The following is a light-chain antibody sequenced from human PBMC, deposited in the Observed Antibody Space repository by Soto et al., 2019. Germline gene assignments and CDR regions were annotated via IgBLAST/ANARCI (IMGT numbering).Light chain of an antibody. CDR2: DVS. J-gene: IGLJ1*01. Sequence: SSPTPPAPPSGSPGQSLPISCPWTHSDVGGYNYVSWYQQHPGKVPKLMIYDVSYRPSGVSNRFSGSKSGNTASLTISGLQAEDEADYYCNSYTTSSTYVFGTGTKATVL. V-gene: IGLV2-14*01. CDR1: HSDVGGYNY. CDR3: NSYTTSSTYV.